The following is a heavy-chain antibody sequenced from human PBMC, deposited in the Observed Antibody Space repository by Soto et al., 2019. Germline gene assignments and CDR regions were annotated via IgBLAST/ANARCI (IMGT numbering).Heavy chain of an antibody. CDR2: IYYSGST. CDR1: GGSISSSSYY. CDR3: ARQSPTARGWFDP. V-gene: IGHV4-39*01. Sequence: QLQLQESGPGLVKPSETLSLTCTVSGGSISSSSYYWGWIRQPPGKGLEWIGSIYYSGSTYYNPSLKSRVTISVDTSKNQCSLKLSSVTAADTAVYYCARQSPTARGWFDPWGQGTLVTVSS. J-gene: IGHJ5*02.